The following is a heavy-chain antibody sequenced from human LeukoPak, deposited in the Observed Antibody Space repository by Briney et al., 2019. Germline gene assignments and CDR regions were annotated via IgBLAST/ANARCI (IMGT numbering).Heavy chain of an antibody. CDR2: INHSGST. Sequence: EPLSLTCAVSGGSFSGYYWSWIRQPPGKGLEWIGEINHSGSTNYNPSLKSRVTISVDTSKNQFSLKLSSVTAADTAVYYCAADCSSTSCYLPIDYWGQGTLVTVSS. CDR1: GGSFSGYY. CDR3: AADCSSTSCYLPIDY. V-gene: IGHV4-34*01. D-gene: IGHD2-2*01. J-gene: IGHJ4*02.